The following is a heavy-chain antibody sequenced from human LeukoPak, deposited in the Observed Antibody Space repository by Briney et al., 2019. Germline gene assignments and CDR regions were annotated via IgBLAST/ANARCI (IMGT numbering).Heavy chain of an antibody. CDR3: AREGTDTIAPAVAGHIYYYYYMDV. J-gene: IGHJ6*03. D-gene: IGHD6-19*01. V-gene: IGHV4-61*02. Sequence: KPSETLSLTCTVSGVSISSGSYYWSWIRQPAGKGLEWIGRIYTSASTNYNPSLKSRVTISVDTSKNQFSLKLSSVTAADTAVYYCAREGTDTIAPAVAGHIYYYYYMDVWGKGNTVTVSS. CDR2: IYTSAST. CDR1: GVSISSGSYY.